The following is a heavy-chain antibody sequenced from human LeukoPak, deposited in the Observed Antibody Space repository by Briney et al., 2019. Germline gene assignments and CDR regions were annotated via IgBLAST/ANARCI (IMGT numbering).Heavy chain of an antibody. D-gene: IGHD3-22*01. Sequence: ASVKVSCKASGYTFTSYYMHWVRQASGQGLEWMGIINPSGGSTSYAQKFQGRVTMTRDTSTSTVYMELSSLRSEDTAVYYCARDYYDSSEVSLFDIWGQGTMVTVSS. CDR3: ARDYYDSSEVSLFDI. V-gene: IGHV1-46*01. J-gene: IGHJ3*02. CDR2: INPSGGST. CDR1: GYTFTSYY.